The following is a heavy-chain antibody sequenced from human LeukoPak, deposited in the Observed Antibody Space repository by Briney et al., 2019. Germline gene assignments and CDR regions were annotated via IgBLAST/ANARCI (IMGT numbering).Heavy chain of an antibody. Sequence: GASVKVSCKASGYTFTSYYMHWVRQAPGQGLEWMGIMNPSGGSTSYAQKFQGRVTMTRDTSTSTVYMELSSLRSEDTAVYYCTGYDSSGYYNLGAFDIWGQGTMVTVSS. J-gene: IGHJ3*02. CDR1: GYTFTSYY. CDR2: MNPSGGST. D-gene: IGHD3-22*01. V-gene: IGHV1-46*01. CDR3: TGYDSSGYYNLGAFDI.